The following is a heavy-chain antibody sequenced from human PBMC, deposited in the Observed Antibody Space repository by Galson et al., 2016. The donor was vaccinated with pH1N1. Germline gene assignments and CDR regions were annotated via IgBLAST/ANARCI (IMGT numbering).Heavy chain of an antibody. CDR1: GFSVSSSGMG. CDR3: AHREVMITNAFDF. Sequence: PALVKPTQTLTLTCNFSGFSVSSSGMGVGWIRQPPGKALEWLAVIYWDDDKRYSPSLKSRLTITKDTSKNQVVPKMTNMDPADTATYYCAHREVMITNAFDFWGQGTKVTVSS. V-gene: IGHV2-5*02. CDR2: IYWDDDK. J-gene: IGHJ3*01. D-gene: IGHD3-16*01.